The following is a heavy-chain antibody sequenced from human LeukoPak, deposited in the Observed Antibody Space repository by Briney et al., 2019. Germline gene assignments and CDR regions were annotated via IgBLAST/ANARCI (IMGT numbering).Heavy chain of an antibody. V-gene: IGHV3-23*01. D-gene: IGHD1-26*01. CDR2: ISGSGGVT. CDR3: AKDVLSGTYYYFDQ. CDR1: GFTFSNDG. Sequence: GGSLRLSCAASGFTFSNDGMSWVRQAPGKGLEWVSVISGSGGVTYYADSVKGRFTISRDISKNTLFLQMNSLRAEDTAVYYCAKDVLSGTYYYFDQWGQGTLVTVSS. J-gene: IGHJ4*02.